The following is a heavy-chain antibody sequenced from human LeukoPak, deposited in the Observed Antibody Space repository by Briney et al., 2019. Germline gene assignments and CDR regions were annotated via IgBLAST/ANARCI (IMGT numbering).Heavy chain of an antibody. J-gene: IGHJ3*02. D-gene: IGHD3-16*02. CDR3: ARVYDYVWGSYRSSDAFDI. CDR2: INPNSGGT. Sequence: ASVKVSCKASGYTFTSYYMHWVRQAPGQGLEWMGWINPNSGGTNYAQKFQGRVTMTRDTSISTAYMELSRLRSDDTAVYYCARVYDYVWGSYRSSDAFDIWGQGTMVTVSS. V-gene: IGHV1-2*02. CDR1: GYTFTSYY.